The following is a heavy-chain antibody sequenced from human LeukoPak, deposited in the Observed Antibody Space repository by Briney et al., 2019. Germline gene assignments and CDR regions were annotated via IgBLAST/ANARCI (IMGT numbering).Heavy chain of an antibody. CDR3: AKDRYISGWYYFDY. Sequence: GGSLRLSCAASGFTFDDYAMHWVRQAPGKGLEWVSGISRNSGSIDYADSVKGRFTISRDNAKNSLYLQMNSLRAEDMALYYCAKDRYISGWYYFDYRGQGTLVTVSS. CDR2: ISRNSGSI. D-gene: IGHD6-19*01. V-gene: IGHV3-9*03. J-gene: IGHJ4*02. CDR1: GFTFDDYA.